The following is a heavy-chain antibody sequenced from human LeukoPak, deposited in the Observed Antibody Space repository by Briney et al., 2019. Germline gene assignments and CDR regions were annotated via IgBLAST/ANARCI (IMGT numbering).Heavy chain of an antibody. D-gene: IGHD2-2*01. CDR2: IYWDDDK. V-gene: IGHV2-5*02. CDR3: AQVVPANDAFDI. Sequence: SGPTLVKPTQTLTLTCTFSGFSLSTSGVGVGWIRQPPGKALEWLALIYWDDDKRYSPSLKSRLTITKDTSKNQVVLTMTNMDPVDTATYYCAQVVPANDAFDIWGQGTMVTVSS. CDR1: GFSLSTSGVG. J-gene: IGHJ3*02.